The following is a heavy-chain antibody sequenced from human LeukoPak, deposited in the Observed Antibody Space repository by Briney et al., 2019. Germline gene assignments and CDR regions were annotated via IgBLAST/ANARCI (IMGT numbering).Heavy chain of an antibody. Sequence: SETLSLTCTVSGGSISSRSYYWGWIRQPPGKGLEWIGSIYYSGSTYYNPSLKSRVTISVDTSKNQFSLKLSSVTAADTAVYYCARLLWFGESGDWFDPWGQGTLVTVSS. D-gene: IGHD3-10*01. J-gene: IGHJ5*02. V-gene: IGHV4-39*01. CDR2: IYYSGST. CDR3: ARLLWFGESGDWFDP. CDR1: GGSISSRSYY.